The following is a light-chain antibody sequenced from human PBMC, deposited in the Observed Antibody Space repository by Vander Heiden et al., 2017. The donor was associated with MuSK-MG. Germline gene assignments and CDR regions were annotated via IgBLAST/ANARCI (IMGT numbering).Light chain of an antibody. Sequence: DIVMTQSPATLSVSPGERPTLSCRASQRVSTNLAWYQQKPGQAPRLLIYGASTRATGIPARFSGSGSGTEFTLTISSLQSEDFAVYYCQQYNNWPPLLTFGGGTKVEIK. CDR2: GAS. J-gene: IGKJ4*01. V-gene: IGKV3-15*01. CDR1: QRVSTN. CDR3: QQYNNWPPLLT.